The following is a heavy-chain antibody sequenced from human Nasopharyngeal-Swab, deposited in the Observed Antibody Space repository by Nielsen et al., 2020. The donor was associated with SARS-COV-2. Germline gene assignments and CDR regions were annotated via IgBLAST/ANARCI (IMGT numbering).Heavy chain of an antibody. CDR1: GFTFSIFS. CDR2: ISDSSSYI. CDR3: VRENSGWNDY. V-gene: IGHV3-21*01. J-gene: IGHJ4*02. D-gene: IGHD6-19*01. Sequence: GESLKISCAASGFTFSIFSMNWVRQAPGKGLEWVSSISDSSSYIYYADSVKGRFTISRDNARNSLYLQMNSLSAEDTAVYYCVRENSGWNDYWGQGTLVTVSS.